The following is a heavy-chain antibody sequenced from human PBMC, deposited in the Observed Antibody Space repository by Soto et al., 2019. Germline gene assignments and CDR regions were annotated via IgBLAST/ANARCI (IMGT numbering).Heavy chain of an antibody. CDR1: GFTFSSYG. CDR2: IWYDGSNK. D-gene: IGHD3-10*01. V-gene: IGHV3-33*01. J-gene: IGHJ4*02. Sequence: QVQLVESGGGVVQPGRSLRLSCAASGFTFSSYGMQWVRQAPGKGLEWVAVIWYDGSNKYYADSVKGRFTISRDNSKNTLYLQMNSLRAEDTAVYYCARDEGYGSGSGLLDYWGQGTLVTVSS. CDR3: ARDEGYGSGSGLLDY.